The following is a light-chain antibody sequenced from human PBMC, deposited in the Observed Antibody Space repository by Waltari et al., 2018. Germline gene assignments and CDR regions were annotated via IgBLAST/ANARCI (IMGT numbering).Light chain of an antibody. CDR3: CSYGGSSPWV. J-gene: IGLJ3*02. CDR2: EDS. CDR1: SRDVGSYEL. V-gene: IGLV2-23*01. Sequence: QSAPTQPASVSGSPGQAITISCTGTSRDVGSYELVSWSQQHPGKAPKFIIYEDSKRPSGVSNRCAAAKSGNTASLTISGLQAEDEAHYYCCSYGGSSPWVFGGGTKVIVL.